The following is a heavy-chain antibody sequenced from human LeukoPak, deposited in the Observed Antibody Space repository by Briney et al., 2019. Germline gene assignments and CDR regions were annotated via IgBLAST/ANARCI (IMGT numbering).Heavy chain of an antibody. D-gene: IGHD3-10*01. V-gene: IGHV3-23*01. Sequence: GGSLRLSCAFSVNTLSNYGLSWVPQAPAKGLECVADLSGSVGGTNYAYSVQRSFTISRDNPKNTLYLQMNSLRAEDTAVYFCAKRGVVIRVFLVGFHKEAYYFDSWGQGALVTVSS. CDR2: LSGSVGGT. J-gene: IGHJ4*02. CDR3: AKRGVVIRVFLVGFHKEAYYFDS. CDR1: VNTLSNYG.